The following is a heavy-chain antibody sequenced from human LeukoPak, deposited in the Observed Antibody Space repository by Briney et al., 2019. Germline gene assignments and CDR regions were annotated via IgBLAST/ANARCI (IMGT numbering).Heavy chain of an antibody. CDR2: INHSGST. D-gene: IGHD3-22*01. V-gene: IGHV4-34*01. J-gene: IGHJ6*02. CDR3: ASLVVVISPYGMDV. Sequence: SETLSLTCAVYGGSFSGYYWSWIRQPPGKGLEWIGEINHSGSTNYNPSLKSRVTISVDTSKNQFSPKLSSVTAADTAVYYCASLVVVISPYGMDVWGQGTTVTVSS. CDR1: GGSFSGYY.